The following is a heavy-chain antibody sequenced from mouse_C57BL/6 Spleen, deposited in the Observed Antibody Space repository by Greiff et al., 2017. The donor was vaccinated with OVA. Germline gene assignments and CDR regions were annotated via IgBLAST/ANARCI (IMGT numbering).Heavy chain of an antibody. CDR3: ARFYYDYDGGVFDY. D-gene: IGHD2-4*01. Sequence: EVQLQQSGPELVKPGASVKIPCKASGYTFTDYNMDWVKQSHGKSLEWIGDINPNNGGTIYNQKFKGKATLTVDKSSSTAYMELRSLTSEDTAVYYCARFYYDYDGGVFDYWGQGTTLTVSS. V-gene: IGHV1-18*01. CDR1: GYTFTDYN. J-gene: IGHJ2*01. CDR2: INPNNGGT.